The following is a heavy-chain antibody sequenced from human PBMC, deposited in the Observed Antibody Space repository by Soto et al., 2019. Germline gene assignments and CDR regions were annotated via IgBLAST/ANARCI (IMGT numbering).Heavy chain of an antibody. CDR1: GYRFTSYA. CDR2: INAGTGDT. J-gene: IGHJ5*02. D-gene: IGHD3-9*01. CDR3: ARVDDNWPYNWFEP. V-gene: IGHV1-3*01. Sequence: QVQVVQSGAEVRKPGASVTIACKGSGYRFTSYAIHWVRQAPGQSLEWMGRINAGTGDTEYPQKFQGRVNMTRDTAASTVHMELSGLKSEDTAIYYCARVDDNWPYNWFEPWGQGSLVTVSS.